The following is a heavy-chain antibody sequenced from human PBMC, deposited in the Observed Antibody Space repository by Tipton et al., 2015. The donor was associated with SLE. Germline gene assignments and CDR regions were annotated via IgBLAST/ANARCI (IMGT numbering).Heavy chain of an antibody. CDR2: INHSGGGRGS. CDR3: ARQGFGASTGMDWFDP. CDR1: GGSISDYY. J-gene: IGHJ5*02. Sequence: LRLSCAVYGGSISDYYWSWIRRTPGEGLEWIGEINHSGGGRGSNYNPSLKSRVTMSVDTSKNQFSLRLNSVTAADTAVYYCARQGFGASTGMDWFDPWGQGTLVTVSS. V-gene: IGHV4-34*10. D-gene: IGHD3-10*01.